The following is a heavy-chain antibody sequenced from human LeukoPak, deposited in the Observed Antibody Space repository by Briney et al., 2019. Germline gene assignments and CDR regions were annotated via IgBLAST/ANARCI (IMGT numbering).Heavy chain of an antibody. V-gene: IGHV4-39*07. Sequence: PSETLSLTCTVSGGSISSSSYYWGWIRQPPGKGLEWIGSIYYSGSTYYNPSLKSRVTISVDTSKNQFSLKLSSVTAADTAVYYCAGEDYYGSGSPGYWGQGTLVTVSS. CDR1: GGSISSSSYY. CDR2: IYYSGST. CDR3: AGEDYYGSGSPGY. D-gene: IGHD3-10*01. J-gene: IGHJ4*02.